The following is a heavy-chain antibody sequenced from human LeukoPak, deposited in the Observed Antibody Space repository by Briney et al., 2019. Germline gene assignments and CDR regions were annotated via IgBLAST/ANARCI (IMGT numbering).Heavy chain of an antibody. CDR3: ARGYMAVAGSLWFDP. D-gene: IGHD6-19*01. CDR2: ISSSSSTI. V-gene: IGHV3-48*02. J-gene: IGHJ5*02. Sequence: GGSLRLSCAASGFTVSSNYMSWVRQAPGKGLEWVSYISSSSSTIYYADSVKGRFTISRDNAKNSLYLQMNSLRDEDTAVYYCARGYMAVAGSLWFDPWGQGTLVTVSS. CDR1: GFTVSSNY.